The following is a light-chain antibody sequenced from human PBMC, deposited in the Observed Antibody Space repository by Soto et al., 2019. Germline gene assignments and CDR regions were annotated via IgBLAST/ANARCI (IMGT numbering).Light chain of an antibody. CDR3: QVWDSRGDRPV. CDR2: DDT. V-gene: IGLV3-21*02. J-gene: IGLJ2*01. CDR1: NIRSYS. Sequence: SYELTQPPSVSVAPGQTAKIACGGDNIRSYSVHWYLQRPGQAPVLVVYDDTDRPSGIPERFSGSNSGNTATLSISRVEAGDEAEYYCQVWDSRGDRPVFGGGTKVTVL.